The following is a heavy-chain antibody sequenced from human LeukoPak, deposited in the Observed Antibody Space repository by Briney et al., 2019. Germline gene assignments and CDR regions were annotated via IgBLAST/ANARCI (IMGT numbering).Heavy chain of an antibody. Sequence: GGSLRLSCAASGFTFSSYGMHWVRQAPGKGLEWVAFIRYDGSNKYYADSVKGRFTISRDNSKNTLYLQMNSLRAENTAVYYCAKDREDYYDSSGLDYWGQGTLVTVSS. CDR1: GFTFSSYG. V-gene: IGHV3-30*02. J-gene: IGHJ4*02. CDR2: IRYDGSNK. D-gene: IGHD3-22*01. CDR3: AKDREDYYDSSGLDY.